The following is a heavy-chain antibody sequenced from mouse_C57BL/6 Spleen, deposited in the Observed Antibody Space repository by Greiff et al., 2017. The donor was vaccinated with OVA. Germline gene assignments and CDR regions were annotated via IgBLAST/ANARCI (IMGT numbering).Heavy chain of an antibody. CDR1: GYTFTSYW. V-gene: IGHV1-52*01. CDR2: IDPSDSET. J-gene: IGHJ1*03. Sequence: QVQLQQPGAELVRPGSSVKLSCKASGYTFTSYWMHWVKQRPIQGLEWIGNIDPSDSETHYNQKFKDKATLTVDKSSSTAYMQLSSLTSEDSAVYYCARGGSGRYCDVWGTGTTVTVSS. CDR3: ARGGSGRYCDV.